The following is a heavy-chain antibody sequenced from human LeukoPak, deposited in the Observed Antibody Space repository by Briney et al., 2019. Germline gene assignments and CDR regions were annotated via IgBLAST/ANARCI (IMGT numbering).Heavy chain of an antibody. V-gene: IGHV4-4*07. CDR1: TASITNYY. CDR3: ARLLVPAASGAFDI. Sequence: SETLSLTCAVSTASITNYYWSWLRQPAGRGLEYIGRMSPSGASNYNPSLRSRVTMSVDSSRRQVSLKLTSVTAADTAVYYCARLLVPAASGAFDIWGQGAIVTVSS. J-gene: IGHJ3*02. CDR2: MSPSGAS. D-gene: IGHD2-2*01.